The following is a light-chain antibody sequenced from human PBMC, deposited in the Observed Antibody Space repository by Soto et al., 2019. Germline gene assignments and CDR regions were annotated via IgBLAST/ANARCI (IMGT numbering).Light chain of an antibody. J-gene: IGLJ1*01. V-gene: IGLV2-14*01. CDR1: GSDVGGYNY. Sequence: QSALTQPASVSGSPGQSITISCTGTGSDVGGYNYVSWYQQHPGKAPKLMIYEVTYRPSGVSNRFSGSKSGNTASLTISGLQTEDEADYYFSSYTTSSTLVFGTGTKVTVL. CDR2: EVT. CDR3: SSYTTSSTLV.